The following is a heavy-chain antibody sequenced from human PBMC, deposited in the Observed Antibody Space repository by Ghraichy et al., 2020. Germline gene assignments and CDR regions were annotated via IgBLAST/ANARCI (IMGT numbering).Heavy chain of an antibody. V-gene: IGHV4-31*03. J-gene: IGHJ4*02. CDR3: ARGLSYYDSSGYRFPGSAFDY. D-gene: IGHD3-22*01. Sequence: SETLSLTCTVSGGSISSGGYYWSWIRQHPGKGLEWIGYIYYSGSTYYNPSLKSRVTISVDTSKNQFSLKLSSVTAADTAVYYCARGLSYYDSSGYRFPGSAFDYWGQGTLVTVSS. CDR1: GGSISSGGYY. CDR2: IYYSGST.